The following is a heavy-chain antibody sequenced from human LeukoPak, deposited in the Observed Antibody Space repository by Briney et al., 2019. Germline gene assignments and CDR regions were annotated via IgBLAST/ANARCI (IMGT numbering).Heavy chain of an antibody. V-gene: IGHV4-4*07. J-gene: IGHJ4*02. D-gene: IGHD1-26*01. CDR3: ARGYRGLPDFEY. Sequence: SETLSLTCTVFGDSISTFYWSWIRQQLAGKGLEWIGRFYTSGSANYNASLQSRVTMSVDTSKNQFVLKLNSVTAADTAVYYCARGYRGLPDFEYWGQGILVTVSS. CDR2: FYTSGSA. CDR1: GDSISTFY.